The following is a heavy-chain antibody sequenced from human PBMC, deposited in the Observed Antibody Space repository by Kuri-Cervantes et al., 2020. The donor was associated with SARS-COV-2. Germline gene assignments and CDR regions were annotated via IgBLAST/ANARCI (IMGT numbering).Heavy chain of an antibody. D-gene: IGHD3-22*01. Sequence: SETLSLTCTVSGGSISSSSYYWGWIRQPPGKGLEWIGSIYYSGSTYYNPSLKSRVTISVDTSKNQFSLKLSSVTAADTAVYYCAGVVTNPLDYDSSGSTFDPWGQGTLVTVSS. CDR1: GGSISSSSYY. J-gene: IGHJ5*02. CDR2: IYYSGST. V-gene: IGHV4-39*07. CDR3: AGVVTNPLDYDSSGSTFDP.